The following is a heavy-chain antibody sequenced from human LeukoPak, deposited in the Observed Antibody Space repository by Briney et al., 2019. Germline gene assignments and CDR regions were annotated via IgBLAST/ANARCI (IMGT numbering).Heavy chain of an antibody. V-gene: IGHV3-21*04. CDR3: ARDGVYSGYDWVDY. CDR1: GFTFSSYG. CDR2: ISSSSSHI. J-gene: IGHJ4*02. Sequence: PGGSLRLSCASSGFTFSSYGMNWVRQARGKGLEWVSSISSSSSHIYYADSVKGRFTISRDNAKNSLYLQMNSLRAEDTAVYYCARDGVYSGYDWVDYWGQGTLVTASS. D-gene: IGHD5-12*01.